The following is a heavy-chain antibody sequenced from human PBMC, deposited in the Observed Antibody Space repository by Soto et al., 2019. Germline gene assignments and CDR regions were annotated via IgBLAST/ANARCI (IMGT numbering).Heavy chain of an antibody. CDR3: ARESSGITLYGMDV. CDR1: GYTFTGQY. V-gene: IGHV1-2*02. CDR2: INLNSGDT. D-gene: IGHD1-7*01. Sequence: GASVKVSCKASGYTFTGQYMHWVRQAPGQGLEWMGWINLNSGDTNYAQKFQGRVTMTRDTSIGTAYMELSSLRSNDTAIYYCARESSGITLYGMDVWGQGTTVTVSS. J-gene: IGHJ6*02.